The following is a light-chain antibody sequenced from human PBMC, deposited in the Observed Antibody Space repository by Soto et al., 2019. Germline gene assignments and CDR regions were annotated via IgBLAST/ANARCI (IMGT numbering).Light chain of an antibody. Sequence: FMLTQPHSVSESPGKTVTISCTRSSGSIASNYVQWYQQRPGSAPTTVIYEDNQRPSGVPDRFSGSIDSSSNSASLTISGLKTEDEDDYYCQSYDSSNYVFGTGTKLTVL. V-gene: IGLV6-57*03. J-gene: IGLJ1*01. CDR1: SGSIASNY. CDR2: EDN. CDR3: QSYDSSNYV.